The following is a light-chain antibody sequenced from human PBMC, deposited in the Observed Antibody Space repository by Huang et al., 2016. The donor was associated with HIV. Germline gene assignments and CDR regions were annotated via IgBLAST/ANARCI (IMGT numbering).Light chain of an antibody. V-gene: IGKV3-15*01. CDR1: QSVSTN. J-gene: IGKJ2*01. CDR3: QQYDGWPPAYT. CDR2: GAS. Sequence: ETVMTQSPATLSVSPGERVTLSCRASQSVSTNLAWYQQKPGQAPRLLIYGASTRATEIPVRFSGSGSGTDFTLTISSLLSEDFALYYCQQYDGWPPAYTFGQGTKLEIK.